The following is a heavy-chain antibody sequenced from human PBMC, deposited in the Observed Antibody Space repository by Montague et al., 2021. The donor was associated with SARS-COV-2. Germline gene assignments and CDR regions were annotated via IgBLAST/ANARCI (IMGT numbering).Heavy chain of an antibody. V-gene: IGHV2-5*02. Sequence: PALVKPTQTLTLTCTFSGFSLNTSGVGVGWIRQPPGKALEWLALIYWDDDKRYSPSLKTRLTITKDTSKNQVVLTMTNMDPVDTATYYCAHRRQGSASAYFDYWGQGTLVTVSS. CDR3: AHRRQGSASAYFDY. J-gene: IGHJ4*02. D-gene: IGHD3-3*01. CDR1: GFSLNTSGVG. CDR2: IYWDDDK.